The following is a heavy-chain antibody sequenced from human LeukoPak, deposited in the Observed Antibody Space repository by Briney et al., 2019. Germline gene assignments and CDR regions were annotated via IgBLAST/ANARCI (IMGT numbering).Heavy chain of an antibody. V-gene: IGHV1-24*01. J-gene: IGHJ2*01. Sequence: ASVTVSCKVSGYTLTELSMHWVRQAPGKGLEWMGGFDPEDGETIYAQKFQGRVTMTEDTSTDTAYMELSSLRSEDTAVYYCATDRAKWELRQDWYFDLWGRGTLVTVSS. CDR1: GYTLTELS. CDR3: ATDRAKWELRQDWYFDL. CDR2: FDPEDGET. D-gene: IGHD1-26*01.